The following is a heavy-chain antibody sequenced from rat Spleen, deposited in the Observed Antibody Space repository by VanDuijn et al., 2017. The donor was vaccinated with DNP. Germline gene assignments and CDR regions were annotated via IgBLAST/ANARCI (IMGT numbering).Heavy chain of an antibody. V-gene: IGHV5-22*01. Sequence: EVQLVESGGGLVQSGRSLKLSCAASGFTFSDHNMAWIRQAPTKGLEWVAYIRYDGGTTKYGDSVKGRFTISRDNAKSTLYLQMNSMRSEDMATYYCARWATVDYYFDYWGQGVMVTVSS. CDR3: ARWATVDYYFDY. CDR1: GFTFSDHN. CDR2: IRYDGGTT. D-gene: IGHD1-1*01. J-gene: IGHJ2*01.